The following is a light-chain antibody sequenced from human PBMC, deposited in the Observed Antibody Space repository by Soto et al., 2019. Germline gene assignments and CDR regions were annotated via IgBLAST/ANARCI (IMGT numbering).Light chain of an antibody. Sequence: DIEMTQSKSSLSASVGDTVTITCLANQSVSNFLGWFQQKPGQPPKSLIYTAWSLQSGVPARFRGSGSGTQFTLTISDLHPEDFATYYCQQYRTYPRTFGQGTKVDI. CDR1: QSVSNF. CDR2: TAW. V-gene: IGKV1-16*01. CDR3: QQYRTYPRT. J-gene: IGKJ1*01.